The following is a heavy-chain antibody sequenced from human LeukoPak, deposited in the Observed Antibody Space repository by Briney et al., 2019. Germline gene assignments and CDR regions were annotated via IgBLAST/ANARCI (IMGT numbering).Heavy chain of an antibody. CDR2: IHTSGST. D-gene: IGHD1-26*01. V-gene: IGHV4-61*02. Sequence: PSETLSLTCTVSGGSISSGSYYWSWIRQPAGKGLEWIGRIHTSGSTNYNPSLKSRVTISVDTSKNQFSLKLSSVTAADTAVYYCAGRSANYYYYYMDVWGKGTTVTVSS. J-gene: IGHJ6*03. CDR3: AGRSANYYYYYMDV. CDR1: GGSISSGSYY.